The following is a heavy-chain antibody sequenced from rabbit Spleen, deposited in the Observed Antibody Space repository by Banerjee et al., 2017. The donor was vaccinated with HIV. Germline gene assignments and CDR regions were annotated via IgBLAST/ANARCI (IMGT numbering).Heavy chain of an antibody. Sequence: QEQLEESGGGLVKPEGSLTLTCKASGFDLNKYYMCWVRQAPGKGPEWIACIYSGSGNTYYASWAKGRFTSSKTSSTTVTLQMTSLTGADTATYFCARHVGSSGYGLDLWGPGTLVTVS. J-gene: IGHJ3*01. CDR1: GFDLNKYY. D-gene: IGHD1-1*01. CDR2: IYSGSGNT. CDR3: ARHVGSSGYGLDL. V-gene: IGHV1S45*01.